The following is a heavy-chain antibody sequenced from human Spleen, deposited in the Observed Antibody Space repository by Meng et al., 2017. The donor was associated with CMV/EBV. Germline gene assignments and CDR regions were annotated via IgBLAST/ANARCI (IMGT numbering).Heavy chain of an antibody. CDR2: IYYSGST. CDR1: GGSISSSSYY. Sequence: QRQLQESGPGRVKPSETLSPPCPVSGGSISSSSYYWGWIRQPPGKGLEWIGSIYYSGSTYYNPSLKSRVTISVDTSKNQFSLKLSSVTAADTAVYYCARWGKPYSGSWTWGQGTLVTVSS. J-gene: IGHJ5*02. V-gene: IGHV4-39*07. D-gene: IGHD1-26*01. CDR3: ARWGKPYSGSWT.